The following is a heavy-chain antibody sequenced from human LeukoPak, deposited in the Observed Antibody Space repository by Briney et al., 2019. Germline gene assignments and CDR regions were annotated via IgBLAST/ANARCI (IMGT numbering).Heavy chain of an antibody. CDR3: ARDYYYGMDV. CDR2: INPDGITT. J-gene: IGHJ6*02. Sequence: GGSLRLSCAASGFTFSTYWMHWVRQAPGKGLEWVSRINPDGITTTCADSVKGRFTISRDNAKNTLFLQMNSPRAEDTAVYYCARDYYYGMDVWGQGTTITVSS. CDR1: GFTFSTYW. V-gene: IGHV3-74*01.